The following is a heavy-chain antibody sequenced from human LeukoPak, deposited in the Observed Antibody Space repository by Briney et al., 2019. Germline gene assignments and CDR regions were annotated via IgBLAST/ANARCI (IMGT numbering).Heavy chain of an antibody. CDR3: ARSIAARPSHGYYYYYMDA. CDR1: GGSISSYY. V-gene: IGHV4-4*09. CDR2: VYTSGST. D-gene: IGHD6-6*01. Sequence: SETLSLTCTVSGGSISSYYWSWIRQPPGKGLEWIGYVYTSGSTNYNPSLKSRVTISVDTSKNQFSLKLSSVTAADTAVYYCARSIAARPSHGYYYYYMDAWGKGTTVTVSS. J-gene: IGHJ6*03.